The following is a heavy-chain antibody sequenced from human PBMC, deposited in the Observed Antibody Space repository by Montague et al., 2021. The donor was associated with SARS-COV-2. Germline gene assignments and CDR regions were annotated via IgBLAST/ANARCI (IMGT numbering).Heavy chain of an antibody. CDR1: GGSISSGGYY. V-gene: IGHV4-31*03. J-gene: IGHJ4*02. Sequence: TLSLTCTVSGGSISSGGYYWSWLRQYPGKGLEWIVYTYYSGSTYSNLSLKSRVTISVAKSQNQFSLKLSSVTAADTAVYYCARASGEKTIFGVVISYFDYWGQGTMVTVSS. CDR2: TYYSGST. D-gene: IGHD3-3*01. CDR3: ARASGEKTIFGVVISYFDY.